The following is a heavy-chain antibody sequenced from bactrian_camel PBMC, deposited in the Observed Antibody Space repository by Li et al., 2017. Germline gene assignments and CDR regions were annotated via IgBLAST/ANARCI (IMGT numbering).Heavy chain of an antibody. D-gene: IGHD6*01. CDR2: IVTGGTRS. V-gene: IGHV3S40*01. Sequence: DVQLVESGGGSVQAGGSLTLSCRASSGYTYSAHRRSCMAWFRQAPGKEREGIAGIVTGGTRSVYANSVQGRFTISQDKAKNAVYLQMNGLTPDDTAMYYCAVGGYGGRWCFLETYAYNYWGQGTQVTVS. CDR1: SGYTYSAHRRSC. J-gene: IGHJ4*01. CDR3: AVGGYGGRWCFLETYAYNY.